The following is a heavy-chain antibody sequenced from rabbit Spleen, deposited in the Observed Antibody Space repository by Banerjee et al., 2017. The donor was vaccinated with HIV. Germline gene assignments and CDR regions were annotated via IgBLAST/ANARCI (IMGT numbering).Heavy chain of an antibody. D-gene: IGHD5-1*01. CDR2: INIVTGKS. Sequence: QQQLVESGGGLVKPEGSLTLTCKASGVSLNDKDVMCWVRQAPGKGLEWIACINIVTGKSVYASWAKGRFTMSRPSSTTVSVQLPGLTAADTAPYFYLSDLVAVIGGNFGFCGPGTLVAVS. J-gene: IGHJ6*01. CDR1: GVSLNDKDV. CDR3: LSDLVAVIGGNFGF. V-gene: IGHV1S45*01.